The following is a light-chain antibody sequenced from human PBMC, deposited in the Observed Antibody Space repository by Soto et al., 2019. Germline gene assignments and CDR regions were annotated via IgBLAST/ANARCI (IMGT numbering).Light chain of an antibody. CDR2: GAS. CDR3: QQSYSSTPA. V-gene: IGKV1-39*01. J-gene: IGKJ5*01. Sequence: DIQMTQSPPSLSASVGDRVTITCRASQSISRYLNWYQQKPGKAPKLLIYGASSLQGGVPSRFSGSGYGTDFPLTINSLQPEDFATYYCQQSYSSTPAFGQGTRLEIK. CDR1: QSISRY.